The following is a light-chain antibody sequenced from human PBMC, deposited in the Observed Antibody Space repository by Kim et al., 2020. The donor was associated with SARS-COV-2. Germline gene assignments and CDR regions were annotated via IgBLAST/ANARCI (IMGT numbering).Light chain of an antibody. Sequence: QSALTQPASVSGSPGQSITISCTGSSSDIGVNNYVSWYQQHPGKAPKLIVYDVSKRPSGVSNRFSGSRSDNTASLTISRLQAEDEADYYCSSYTTINTWVFGGGTKLTVL. CDR1: SSDIGVNNY. V-gene: IGLV2-14*03. CDR2: DVS. J-gene: IGLJ2*01. CDR3: SSYTTINTWV.